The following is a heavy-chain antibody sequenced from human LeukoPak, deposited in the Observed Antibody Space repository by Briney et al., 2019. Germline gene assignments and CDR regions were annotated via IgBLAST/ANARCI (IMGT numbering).Heavy chain of an antibody. J-gene: IGHJ4*02. CDR2: IIPIFGTA. CDR3: ARDLYYYDSSGYYG. Sequence: GASVKVSCKTSGYTFTSYYMHWVRQAPGQGLEWMGGIIPIFGTANYAQKFQGRVTITADESTSTAYMELSSLRSEDTAVYYCARDLYYYDSSGYYGWGQGTLVTVSS. CDR1: GYTFTSYY. D-gene: IGHD3-22*01. V-gene: IGHV1-69*13.